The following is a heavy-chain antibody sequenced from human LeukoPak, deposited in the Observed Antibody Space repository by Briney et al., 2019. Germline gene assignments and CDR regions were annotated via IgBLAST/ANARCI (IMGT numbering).Heavy chain of an antibody. CDR1: GFTFDTYT. J-gene: IGHJ4*02. Sequence: PGGSLRLSCVASGFTFDTYTMNWVRQAPGKGLEWVSSISSKSGYIDYADSVKGRFIISRDNAKNSLSLQMNSLRAEDTAVYYCARVRTAYYPDYWGQGTLVTVSS. CDR3: ARVRTAYYPDY. CDR2: ISSKSGYI. D-gene: IGHD3/OR15-3a*01. V-gene: IGHV3-21*01.